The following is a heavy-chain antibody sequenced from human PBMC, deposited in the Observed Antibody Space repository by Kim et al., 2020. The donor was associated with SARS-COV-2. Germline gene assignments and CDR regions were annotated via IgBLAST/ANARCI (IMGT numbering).Heavy chain of an antibody. J-gene: IGHJ5*02. CDR2: INPNTGGT. D-gene: IGHD6-13*01. Sequence: ASVKVSCKASGFTLTGFYIHWVRQAPGQGLEWMGRINPNTGGTNSAQKFQGRLTMTRDTSINTAYMDLKRLTSDDTATYYCARDPGRIPAAVNWFDPWGQ. CDR3: ARDPGRIPAAVNWFDP. CDR1: GFTLTGFY. V-gene: IGHV1-2*06.